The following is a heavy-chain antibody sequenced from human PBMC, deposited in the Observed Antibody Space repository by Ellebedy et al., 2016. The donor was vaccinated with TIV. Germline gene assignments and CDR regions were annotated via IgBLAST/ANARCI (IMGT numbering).Heavy chain of an antibody. CDR3: VRDGSYDYGDY. CDR1: EFTFSNYW. Sequence: PGGSLRLSCAASEFTFSNYWMHWVRQAPGKGLVWVSRIYNDGSSTSYADSGEGRFTISRDNPKNTVYLQMNSLRVEDTAVYYCVRDGSYDYGDYWGQGTVVTVSS. D-gene: IGHD3-16*01. V-gene: IGHV3-74*01. CDR2: IYNDGSST. J-gene: IGHJ4*02.